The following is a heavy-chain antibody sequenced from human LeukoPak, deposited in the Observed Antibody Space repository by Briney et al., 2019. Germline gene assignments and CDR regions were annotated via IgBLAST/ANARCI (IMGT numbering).Heavy chain of an antibody. CDR1: GGSISSGGDY. Sequence: SETLSLTCTVSGGSISSGGDYWSWIRQHPGKGLEWIGYIYYSGSTYYNPSLKSRVTISVDTSKNQFSLKLSSVTAADTAVYYCASGGYYYDSSGNDYWGQGTLVTVSS. D-gene: IGHD3-22*01. CDR2: IYYSGST. V-gene: IGHV4-31*03. J-gene: IGHJ4*02. CDR3: ASGGYYYDSSGNDY.